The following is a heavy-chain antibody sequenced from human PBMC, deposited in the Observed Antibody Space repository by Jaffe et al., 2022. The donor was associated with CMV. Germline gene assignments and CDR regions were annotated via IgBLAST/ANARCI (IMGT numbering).Heavy chain of an antibody. V-gene: IGHV4-59*01. CDR1: GDSISRYF. J-gene: IGHJ4*02. CDR3: ARDSSGYYHIDS. CDR2: VYYSGTT. Sequence: QAHLQESGPGLVKPSETLSLTCTVSGDSISRYFWTWIRQSPGKGLEYIGYVYYSGTTKYNPSLESRVTISVDTSKNQFSLKLTSVTAADTAVYYCARDSSGYYHIDSWGQGTLVTVSS. D-gene: IGHD3-22*01.